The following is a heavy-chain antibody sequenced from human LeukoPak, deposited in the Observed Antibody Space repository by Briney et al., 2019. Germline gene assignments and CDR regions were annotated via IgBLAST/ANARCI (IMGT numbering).Heavy chain of an antibody. J-gene: IGHJ6*02. D-gene: IGHD5-18*01. CDR1: GGSISSYY. Sequence: KTSETLSLTCTVSGGSISSYYWSWIRQPPGKGLEWIGDIYYSGSTNYNPSLKSRVTISVDTSKNQFSLKLSSVTAADTAVYYCAREPRYSYGSSYGMDVWGQGTTVTVSS. CDR3: AREPRYSYGSSYGMDV. V-gene: IGHV4-59*01. CDR2: IYYSGST.